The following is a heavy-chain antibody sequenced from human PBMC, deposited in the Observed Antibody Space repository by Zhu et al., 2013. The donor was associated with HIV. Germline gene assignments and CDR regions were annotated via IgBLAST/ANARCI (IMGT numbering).Heavy chain of an antibody. CDR1: GFTFSSYA. Sequence: EVQLLESGGGLVQPGGSLRLSCAASGFTFSSYAMSWVRQAPGKGLEWVSAISGSGGSTYYADSVKGRFTISRDNSKNTLYLQMNSLRAEDTAVYYCAKDKGRYSSGWSAGDYWGQGTLVTVSS. V-gene: IGHV3-23*01. D-gene: IGHD6-19*01. CDR3: AKDKGRYSSGWSAGDY. CDR2: ISGSGGST. J-gene: IGHJ4*02.